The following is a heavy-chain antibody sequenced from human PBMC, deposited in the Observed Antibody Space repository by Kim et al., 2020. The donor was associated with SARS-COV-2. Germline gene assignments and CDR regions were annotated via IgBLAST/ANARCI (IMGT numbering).Heavy chain of an antibody. V-gene: IGHV1-69*13. CDR2: IIPIFGTA. D-gene: IGHD7-27*01. J-gene: IGHJ6*02. CDR3: ARVEAPPNWGFYGMDV. Sequence: SVKVSCKASGGTFSSYAISWVRQAPGQGLEWMGGIIPIFGTANYAQKFQGRVTITADESTSTAYMELSSLRSEDTAVYYCARVEAPPNWGFYGMDVWGQGTTVTVSS. CDR1: GGTFSSYA.